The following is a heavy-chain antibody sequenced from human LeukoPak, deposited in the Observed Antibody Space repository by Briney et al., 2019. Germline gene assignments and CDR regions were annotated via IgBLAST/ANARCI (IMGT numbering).Heavy chain of an antibody. J-gene: IGHJ4*02. D-gene: IGHD2-2*02. Sequence: SETLSLTCTVSGVSISSYYWSWIRQPAGKGLEWIGRIYTSGSTNYNPSLKSRVTMSVDTSNNQFSLKLSSVTGADTAVYYCARDRNHCSSTSCYKAFDYWGQGTLVTVSS. CDR2: IYTSGST. CDR1: GVSISSYY. CDR3: ARDRNHCSSTSCYKAFDY. V-gene: IGHV4-4*07.